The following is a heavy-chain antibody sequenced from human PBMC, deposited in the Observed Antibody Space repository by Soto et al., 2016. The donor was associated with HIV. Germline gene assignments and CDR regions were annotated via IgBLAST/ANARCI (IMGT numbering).Heavy chain of an antibody. V-gene: IGHV1-18*01. CDR2: ISAYNGNT. CDR1: GYTFTNYA. J-gene: IGHJ3*02. Sequence: QVQLVQSGAEVKKPGASVKVSCKASGYTFTNYAISWVRQAPGQGLEWMGWISAYNGNTNYAQKLQGRATMTTDTSTSTAYMELRSLRSDDTAVYYCARERYSSSWFDAFDIWGQGTMVTVSS. CDR3: ARERYSSSWFDAFDI. D-gene: IGHD6-13*01.